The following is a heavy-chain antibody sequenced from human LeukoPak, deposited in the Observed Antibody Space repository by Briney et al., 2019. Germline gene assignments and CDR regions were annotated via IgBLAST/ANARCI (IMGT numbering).Heavy chain of an antibody. CDR3: ARDLRIDYGSDLFDY. D-gene: IGHD3-10*01. V-gene: IGHV4-59*12. CDR2: IYYSGST. J-gene: IGHJ4*02. CDR1: GGSISSYY. Sequence: SETLSLTCTVSGGSISSYYWSWIRQPPGKGLEWIGYIYYSGSTNYNPSLKSRVTISVDTSKNQFSLKLSSVTAADTAVYYCARDLRIDYGSDLFDYWGQGTLVTVSS.